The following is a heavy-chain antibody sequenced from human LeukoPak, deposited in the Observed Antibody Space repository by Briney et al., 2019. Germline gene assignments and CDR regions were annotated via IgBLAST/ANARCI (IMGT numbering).Heavy chain of an antibody. Sequence: SETLSLTCTVSGGSISSYYWSWLRQPPGKGLEGGGYMYYSGRTTYNPSLKSRVTISVDTSKNQFSLKLSSVTAADTAVYYCARYSSSFSLFDYWGQGTLVTVSS. CDR3: ARYSSSFSLFDY. V-gene: IGHV4-59*01. J-gene: IGHJ4*02. D-gene: IGHD6-6*01. CDR2: MYYSGRT. CDR1: GGSISSYY.